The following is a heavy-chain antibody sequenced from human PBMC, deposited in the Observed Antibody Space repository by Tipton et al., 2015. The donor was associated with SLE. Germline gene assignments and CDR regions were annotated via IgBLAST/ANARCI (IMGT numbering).Heavy chain of an antibody. CDR2: IYTSWST. V-gene: IGHV4-4*07. Sequence: TLSLTCTVSGGSISSYYWNWIRQPAGKGLEWIGRIYTSWSTNYNPSLKNRVTMSVDTSKNQFSLKLTSVTAADTAVYYCTRDMEPIAASVPGGFDIWGQGTMVTVSS. CDR1: GGSISSYY. CDR3: TRDMEPIAASVPGGFDI. J-gene: IGHJ3*02. D-gene: IGHD6-13*01.